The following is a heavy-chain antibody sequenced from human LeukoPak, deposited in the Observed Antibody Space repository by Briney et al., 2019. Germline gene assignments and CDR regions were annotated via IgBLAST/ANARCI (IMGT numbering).Heavy chain of an antibody. CDR1: GLTSSGYW. CDR2: INSDGSTT. Sequence: PGGSLRLSCAASGLTSSGYWMHWVRQAPGKGLVWVSRINSDGSTTTYADSVKGRFTISRDNAKNTLYLQMNSLRAEDTAVYYCARDRRLWNMDVWGTGTTVTISS. J-gene: IGHJ6*03. V-gene: IGHV3-74*01. D-gene: IGHD4/OR15-4a*01. CDR3: ARDRRLWNMDV.